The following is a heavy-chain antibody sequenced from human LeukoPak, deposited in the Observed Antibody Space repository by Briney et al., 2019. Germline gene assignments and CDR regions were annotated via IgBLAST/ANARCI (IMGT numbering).Heavy chain of an antibody. Sequence: GASLKVSCKASGYTFTRYYMHWVRHAPGQGLEWMGWINPNSGGTDYAQKFQGRVTMTRDTSISTAYMEVSGLRSDDTAVYYWAREGKAPIHSRCWFDPGGKGTLATVS. V-gene: IGHV1-2*02. J-gene: IGHJ5*02. CDR2: INPNSGGT. D-gene: IGHD6-13*01. CDR1: GYTFTRYY. CDR3: AREGKAPIHSRCWFDP.